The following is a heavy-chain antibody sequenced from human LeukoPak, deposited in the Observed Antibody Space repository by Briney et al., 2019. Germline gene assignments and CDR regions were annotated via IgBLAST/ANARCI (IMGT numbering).Heavy chain of an antibody. CDR2: INPNSGGT. CDR3: ARDHCSSTSCDGWFDP. V-gene: IGHV1-2*02. D-gene: IGHD2-2*01. Sequence: ASEKVSCKGSGYTFTGYYMHWVRQAPGQGLEWMGWINPNSGGTNYAQKFQGRVTMTRDTSIRTAYMELSRLRSDDTAVYYCARDHCSSTSCDGWFDPWGQGTLVTVSS. J-gene: IGHJ5*02. CDR1: GYTFTGYY.